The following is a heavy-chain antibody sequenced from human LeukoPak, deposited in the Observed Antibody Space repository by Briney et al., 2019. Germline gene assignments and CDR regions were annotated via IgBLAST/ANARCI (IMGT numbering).Heavy chain of an antibody. J-gene: IGHJ3*02. CDR2: IYYSGST. D-gene: IGHD3-10*01. V-gene: IGHV4-59*01. CDR3: AREGRGIRAFDI. CDR1: GGSISSYY. Sequence: PSETLSLTCTVSGGSISSYYWSWIRQPPGKGLEWIGYIYYSGSTNYNPSLKSRVTISVDTSKNQFSLKLSSVTAADTAVYYCAREGRGIRAFDIWGQGTMVTVSS.